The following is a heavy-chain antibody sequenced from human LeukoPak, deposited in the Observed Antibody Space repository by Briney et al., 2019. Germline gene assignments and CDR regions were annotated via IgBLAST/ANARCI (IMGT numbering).Heavy chain of an antibody. V-gene: IGHV3-23*01. D-gene: IGHD5-18*01. J-gene: IGHJ4*02. CDR3: AKDLGVVWLQYYFDY. CDR2: ISGSGGST. Sequence: PGGSLRLSCVASGFTFSGYAMSWVRQAPGKGLEWVSAISGSGGSTYYADSVKGRFTISRDNSKNTLYLQMNSLRAEDTAVYYCAKDLGVVWLQYYFDYWGQGTLVTVSS. CDR1: GFTFSGYA.